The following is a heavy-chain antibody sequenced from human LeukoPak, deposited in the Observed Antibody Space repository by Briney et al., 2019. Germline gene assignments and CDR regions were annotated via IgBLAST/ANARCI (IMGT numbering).Heavy chain of an antibody. J-gene: IGHJ4*02. Sequence: GGSLRLSCAASGFTFSSYGMHWVRQAPGKGLEWVAVISYDGSNKYYADSVKGRFTISRDNSKNTLYLQMNSLRAEDTAVYYCAKGPWGQLWLFGDYWGQGTLVTVSS. CDR3: AKGPWGQLWLFGDY. CDR1: GFTFSSYG. CDR2: ISYDGSNK. D-gene: IGHD5-18*01. V-gene: IGHV3-30*18.